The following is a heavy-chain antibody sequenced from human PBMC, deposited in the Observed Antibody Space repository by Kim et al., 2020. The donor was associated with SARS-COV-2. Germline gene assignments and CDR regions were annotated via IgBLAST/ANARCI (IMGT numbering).Heavy chain of an antibody. CDR3: AREWGDD. Sequence: GGSLRLSCAASGFPFEIYWMAWVRQAPGKGPEWVAYIRSDGHATYYADSVKGRFTISRDNAKNSLYLQMKNLRVEDTAIYYCAREWGDDRGKGTLVTVSS. CDR2: IRSDGHAT. D-gene: IGHD1-26*01. CDR1: GFPFEIYW. V-gene: IGHV3-7*03. J-gene: IGHJ4*02.